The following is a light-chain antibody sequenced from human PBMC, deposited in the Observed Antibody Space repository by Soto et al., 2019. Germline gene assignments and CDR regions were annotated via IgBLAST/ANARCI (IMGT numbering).Light chain of an antibody. CDR1: SSDVGVYKY. CDR2: EVS. J-gene: IGLJ2*01. CDR3: SSYTSLNTVL. Sequence: QSALTQPASVSGSPGQSITISCTGTSSDVGVYKYVSWYQQYSGKAPKLMIYEVSNRPSGVSNRFSGSKSGNTASLTISGLQAEDEADYYCSSYTSLNTVLFGGGTKLTVL. V-gene: IGLV2-14*01.